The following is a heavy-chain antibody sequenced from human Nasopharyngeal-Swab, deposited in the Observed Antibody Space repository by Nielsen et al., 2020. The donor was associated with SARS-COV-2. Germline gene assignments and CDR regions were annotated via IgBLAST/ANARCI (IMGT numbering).Heavy chain of an antibody. CDR1: GGSVSGYY. CDR2: INHSGST. V-gene: IGHV4-34*01. CDR3: ARVKGIAAANYYYGMDV. D-gene: IGHD6-13*01. J-gene: IGHJ6*02. Sequence: SESLSLTCAVYGGSVSGYYWSWIRQPPGKGLEWIGEINHSGSTNYNPPLKSRVTISVDASKNQFSLKLSSVTAADTAVYYCARVKGIAAANYYYGMDVWGQGTTVTVSS.